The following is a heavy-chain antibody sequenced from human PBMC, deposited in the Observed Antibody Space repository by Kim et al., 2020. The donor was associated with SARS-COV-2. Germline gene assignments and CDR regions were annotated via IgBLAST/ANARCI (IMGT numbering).Heavy chain of an antibody. J-gene: IGHJ4*02. CDR3: ATASAPGYFDY. CDR2: T. Sequence: TISPQKCQGRATLTEDTSPHTAYMELSSLRSEDTAVYYCATASAPGYFDYWGQGTLVTVSS. V-gene: IGHV1-24*01. D-gene: IGHD3-10*01.